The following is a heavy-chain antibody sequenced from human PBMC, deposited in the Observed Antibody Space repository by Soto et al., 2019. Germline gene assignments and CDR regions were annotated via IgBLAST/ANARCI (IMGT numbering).Heavy chain of an antibody. Sequence: GRSLRLSCIDSGFSFSTHFMDWVSQAPGKGLEWVARILYDGSKEYYADSVKGRFTISRDNSRNTLFRQMDSLRVEDTATYYCEKGLTLMEDNWGQGTPVTVSS. V-gene: IGHV3-30*18. J-gene: IGHJ4*02. CDR1: GFSFSTHF. CDR3: EKGLTLMEDN. CDR2: ILYDGSKE. D-gene: IGHD2-21*01.